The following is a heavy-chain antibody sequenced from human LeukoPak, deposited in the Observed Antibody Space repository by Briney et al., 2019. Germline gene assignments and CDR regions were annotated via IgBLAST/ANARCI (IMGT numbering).Heavy chain of an antibody. J-gene: IGHJ4*02. Sequence: ASESVSCTVFVSSLSELSLYWVRQAPGNGREWMGGFDVIDSETFYAQKFQGRVTMAEDSSTDAAYMELRSLTPDDTALYYCAAGRPYSLLDYWGQGTLVTVSS. CDR2: FDVIDSET. V-gene: IGHV1-24*01. CDR3: AAGRPYSLLDY. D-gene: IGHD5-18*01. CDR1: VSSLSELS.